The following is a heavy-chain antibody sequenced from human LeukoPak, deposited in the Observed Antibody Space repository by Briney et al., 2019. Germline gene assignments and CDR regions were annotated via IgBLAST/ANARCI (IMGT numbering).Heavy chain of an antibody. D-gene: IGHD6-13*01. CDR3: ARAPPSSWSYDY. CDR2: IYYSGST. Sequence: SETLSLTCTVSGGSISSYYWSWMRQPPGKGLEWIGYIYYSGSTNYNPSLKSRVTISVDTSKNQFSLKLSSVTAADTAVYYCARAPPSSWSYDYWGQGTLVTVSS. CDR1: GGSISSYY. V-gene: IGHV4-59*01. J-gene: IGHJ4*02.